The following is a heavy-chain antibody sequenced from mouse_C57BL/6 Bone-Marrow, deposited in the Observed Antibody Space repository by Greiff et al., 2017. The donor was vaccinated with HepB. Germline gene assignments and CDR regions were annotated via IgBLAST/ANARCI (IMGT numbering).Heavy chain of an antibody. J-gene: IGHJ3*01. D-gene: IGHD2-10*02. CDR1: GYTFTSYG. Sequence: QVQLQQSGAELARPGASVKLSCKASGYTFTSYGISWVKQRTGQGLEWIGEIYPRSGNTYYNEKFKGKATLTADKSSSRAYMELRSLTTEDAAVYVGARRPVFSWFGYWGEGTLVTVSA. V-gene: IGHV1-81*01. CDR2: IYPRSGNT. CDR3: ARRPVFSWFGY.